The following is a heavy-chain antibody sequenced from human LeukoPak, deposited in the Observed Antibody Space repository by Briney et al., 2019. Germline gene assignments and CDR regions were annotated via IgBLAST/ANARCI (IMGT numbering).Heavy chain of an antibody. J-gene: IGHJ4*02. Sequence: SDTLSLTCAVYGRSFSCYYWRWIRKPPGKGLEWLGENNFSGSTNYNPSLKRRVTISLDTSKDQFSMKLSSVTAAATAVYYCARGPEYSSFFGLGSRYDDNFDYWGQGTRVTVSS. V-gene: IGHV4-34*01. D-gene: IGHD3/OR15-3a*01. CDR3: ARGPEYSSFFGLGSRYDDNFDY. CDR2: NNFSGST. CDR1: GRSFSCYY.